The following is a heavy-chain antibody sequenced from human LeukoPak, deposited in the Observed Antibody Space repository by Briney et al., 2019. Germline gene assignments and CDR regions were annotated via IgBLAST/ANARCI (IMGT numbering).Heavy chain of an antibody. D-gene: IGHD6-13*01. CDR3: TRLGIAAAGTQDY. J-gene: IGHJ4*02. CDR1: GFTFSSYA. Sequence: GGSLRLSCAASGFTFSSYAMSWVRQAPGKGLEWVGRIRSKANSYATAYAASVKGRFTISRDDSKNTAYLQMNSLKTEDTAVYYCTRLGIAAAGTQDYWGQGTLVTVSS. V-gene: IGHV3-73*01. CDR2: IRSKANSYAT.